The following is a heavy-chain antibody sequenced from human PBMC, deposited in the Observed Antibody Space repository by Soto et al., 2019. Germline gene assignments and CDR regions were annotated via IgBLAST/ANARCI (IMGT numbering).Heavy chain of an antibody. CDR3: ARDARVTTPNYYYYYMDV. J-gene: IGHJ6*03. CDR2: ISSSSSTI. CDR1: GFTFSTYR. Sequence: EVQLVESGGGLVQPGGSMRLSCEASGFTFSTYRMNWVRQAPGKGLEWVSHISSSSSTIYYADSVKGRFTISRDNAKNSLFLQMNSLRAEDTAVYYCARDARVTTPNYYYYYMDVWGKVTTVTVSS. D-gene: IGHD4-17*01. V-gene: IGHV3-48*01.